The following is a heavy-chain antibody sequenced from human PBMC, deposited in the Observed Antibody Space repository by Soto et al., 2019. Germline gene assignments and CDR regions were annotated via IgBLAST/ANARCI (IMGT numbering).Heavy chain of an antibody. D-gene: IGHD3-10*01. CDR3: ARDLLGFGYTYAAV. V-gene: IGHV1-69*12. CDR1: GGTFSSYA. CDR2: IIPIVATA. J-gene: IGHJ6*02. Sequence: QVQLVQSGAEVKKPGSSVKVSCKASGGTFSSYAISWVRQAPGQGLEWMGGIIPIVATANYAQKFQGRVTITADESTSTAYMALGSLRSEDTAVYYCARDLLGFGYTYAAVWGQGTTVTVSS.